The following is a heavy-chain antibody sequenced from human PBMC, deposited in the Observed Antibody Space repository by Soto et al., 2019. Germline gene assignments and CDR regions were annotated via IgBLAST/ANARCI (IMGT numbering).Heavy chain of an antibody. V-gene: IGHV4-34*01. CDR3: ARADYVWGSYRYTRGWFDP. CDR1: GGSFSGYY. Sequence: SETLSLTCAVYGGSFSGYYWSWIRQPPGKGLEWIGEINHSGSANYNPSLKSRVTISVDTSKNQFSLKLSSVTAADTAVYYCARADYVWGSYRYTRGWFDPWGQGTLVTVSS. D-gene: IGHD3-16*02. CDR2: INHSGSA. J-gene: IGHJ5*02.